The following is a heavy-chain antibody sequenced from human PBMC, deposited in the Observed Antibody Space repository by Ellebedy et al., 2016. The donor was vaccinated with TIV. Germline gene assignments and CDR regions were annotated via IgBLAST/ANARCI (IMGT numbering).Heavy chain of an antibody. J-gene: IGHJ4*02. CDR2: INHSGST. V-gene: IGHV4-34*01. Sequence: ESLKISCAASGFTFSDYYMSWIRQPPGKGLEWIGEINHSGSTNYNPSLKSRVTISVDTSKNQFSLKLSSVTAADTAVYYCARVVKRWLQSRMDYFDYWGQGTLVTVSS. CDR3: ARVVKRWLQSRMDYFDY. CDR1: GFTFSDYY. D-gene: IGHD5-24*01.